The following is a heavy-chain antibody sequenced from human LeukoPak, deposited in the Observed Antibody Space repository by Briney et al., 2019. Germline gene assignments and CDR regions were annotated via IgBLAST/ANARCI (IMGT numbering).Heavy chain of an antibody. CDR1: GGSISGHY. CDR2: IDYSGST. CDR3: ARLHPDTSLTPYYYYIYV. D-gene: IGHD5-18*01. J-gene: IGHJ6*03. Sequence: PSETLSLTCTVSGGSISGHYWSWIRQPPGKGLEWIGYIDYSGSTNYNPSLKGRATISVDTSMNQFSLMLSSVTAADTAVYYCARLHPDTSLTPYYYYIYVWGKGTTVTVAS. V-gene: IGHV4-59*08.